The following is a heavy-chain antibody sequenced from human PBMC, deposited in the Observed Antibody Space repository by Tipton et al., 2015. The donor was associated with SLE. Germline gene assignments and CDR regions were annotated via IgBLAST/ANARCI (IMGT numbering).Heavy chain of an antibody. Sequence: SLRLSCAASGFTFSSYAMGWVRQAPGKGLEWVSVIYVGGDTYYGDFMKGRFTISRDNSKNTLYLQLNGLRPEDTALYFCARRAVTNNWYFDLWGRGTLVTVSS. V-gene: IGHV3-23*03. CDR1: GFTFSSYA. CDR2: IYVGGDT. CDR3: ARRAVTNNWYFDL. J-gene: IGHJ2*01. D-gene: IGHD4-17*01.